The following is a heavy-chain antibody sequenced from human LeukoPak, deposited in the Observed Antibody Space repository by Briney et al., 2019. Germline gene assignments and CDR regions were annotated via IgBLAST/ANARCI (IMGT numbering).Heavy chain of an antibody. CDR1: GVTFSHYW. CDR3: MSAHGY. Sequence: PVGSLRLSCAATGVTFSHYWMTWVRQAPGKGLKWVATILPGGKESYRVDSVKGRFIISRDNAKNSLFLQMNSLRGDDTALYYCMSAHGYWGQGTLVTVSS. J-gene: IGHJ4*02. CDR2: ILPGGKES. V-gene: IGHV3-7*01.